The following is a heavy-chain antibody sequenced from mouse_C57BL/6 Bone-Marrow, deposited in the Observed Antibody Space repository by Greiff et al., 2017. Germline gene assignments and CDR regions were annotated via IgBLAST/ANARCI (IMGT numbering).Heavy chain of an antibody. J-gene: IGHJ1*03. V-gene: IGHV14-3*01. CDR3: ASDYYGSSRSDV. D-gene: IGHD1-1*01. CDR2: IDPANGNT. Sequence: EVQLQESVAELVRPGASVKLSCTASGFNIKNTYMHWVKQRPEQGLEWIGRIDPANGNTKYAPKFQSKATITADTSSNTAYLQLSSLTSEDTAIYYCASDYYGSSRSDVWGTGTTVTVSS. CDR1: GFNIKNTY.